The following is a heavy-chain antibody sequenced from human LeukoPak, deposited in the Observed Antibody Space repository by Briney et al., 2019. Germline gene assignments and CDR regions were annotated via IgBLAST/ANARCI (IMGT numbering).Heavy chain of an antibody. D-gene: IGHD6-13*01. Sequence: SETLSLTCTVSGGSISSSSYYWGWIRQPPGKGLEWIGSIYYSGSTYYNPSLKRRVTISVDTSKNQFSLKLSSVTAADTAVYYCADENSSSWGLFDYWGQGALVTVSS. CDR3: ADENSSSWGLFDY. J-gene: IGHJ4*02. V-gene: IGHV4-39*01. CDR2: IYYSGST. CDR1: GGSISSSSYY.